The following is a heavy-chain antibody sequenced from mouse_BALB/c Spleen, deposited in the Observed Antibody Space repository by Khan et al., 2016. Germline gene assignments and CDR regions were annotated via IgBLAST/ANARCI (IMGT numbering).Heavy chain of an antibody. CDR1: GYTFTSYY. V-gene: IGHV1S56*01. CDR2: IYPGNVNT. D-gene: IGHD2-14*01. J-gene: IGHJ4*01. CDR3: SREDRYGYYAIDY. Sequence: QVQLQQSGPELVKPGASVRISCKASGYTFTSYYIHWVKQRPGQGLEWIGWIYPGNVNTKYNEKFKGKATLTADKSSSTAYMQLSSLTSEDSAVYFCSREDRYGYYAIDYWCQGTSVTVSS.